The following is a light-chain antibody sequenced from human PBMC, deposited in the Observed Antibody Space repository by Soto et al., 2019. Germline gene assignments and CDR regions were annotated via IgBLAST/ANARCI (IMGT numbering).Light chain of an antibody. Sequence: QSVLPQPASVSGSPGQSIIISCSGSSNDVGGYNLVSWYQHHPDKAPKVIIYEGTKRPSGLSTRFSGSKSGNTASLTISGLQAEDEADYYCCSYAGGRTYVFGSGTKVTVL. CDR2: EGT. CDR3: CSYAGGRTYV. CDR1: SNDVGGYNL. V-gene: IGLV2-23*01. J-gene: IGLJ1*01.